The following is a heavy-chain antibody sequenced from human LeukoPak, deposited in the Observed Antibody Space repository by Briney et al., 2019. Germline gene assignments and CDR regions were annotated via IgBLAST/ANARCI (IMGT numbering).Heavy chain of an antibody. Sequence: GGSLRLSCAASGFTFSSYSMNWVRQAPGKGLEWVSSISSSSSYIYYADSVKGRFTISRDNSKSTLYLQMNSLRAEDTAVYYCAKGSKAVVFTRDHYMDVWGKGTTVTFSS. D-gene: IGHD3-22*01. V-gene: IGHV3-21*01. J-gene: IGHJ6*03. CDR1: GFTFSSYS. CDR2: ISSSSSYI. CDR3: AKGSKAVVFTRDHYMDV.